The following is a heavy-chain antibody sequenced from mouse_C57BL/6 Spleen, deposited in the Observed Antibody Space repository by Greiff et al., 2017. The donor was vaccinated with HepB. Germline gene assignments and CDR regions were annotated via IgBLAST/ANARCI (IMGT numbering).Heavy chain of an antibody. CDR1: GYTFTNYW. V-gene: IGHV1-63*01. J-gene: IGHJ2*01. CDR2: IYPGGGYT. CDR3: ARRWDDYFDY. D-gene: IGHD4-1*01. Sequence: VQLQQSGAELVRPGTSVKMSCKASGYTFTNYWIGWAKQRPGHGLEWIGDIYPGGGYTNYNEKFKGKATLTADKSSSTAYMQFSSLTSEDSAIYYCARRWDDYFDYGGQGTTLTVSS.